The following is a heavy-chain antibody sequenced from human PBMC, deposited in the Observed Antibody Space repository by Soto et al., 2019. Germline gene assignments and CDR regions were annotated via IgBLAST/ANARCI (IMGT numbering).Heavy chain of an antibody. CDR1: GYTFNSYG. CDR2: ISAYNGNT. J-gene: IGHJ4*02. V-gene: IGHV1-18*01. Sequence: QVPLVQSGAEVKKPGASVKVSRKASGYTFNSYGISWVRQAPGQGLEWMGWISAYNGNTNHAQEHQARVTMTTDTSTTTDYMELRSLRSDDTAVYYCARDGHPTDYWGQGALVTVSS. CDR3: ARDGHPTDY.